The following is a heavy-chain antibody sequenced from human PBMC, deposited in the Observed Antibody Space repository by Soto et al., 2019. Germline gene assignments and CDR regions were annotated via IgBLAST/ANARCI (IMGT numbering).Heavy chain of an antibody. CDR1: GDSVSTNSAT. D-gene: IGHD2-8*01. V-gene: IGHV6-1*01. Sequence: QVQLQQSGPGLVKPSQTLSLTCAISGDSVSTNSATWDWIRQSPSSGLEWLGRTYYRSKWYNDYAVSVKGRITINPDTSNSQFSLQLNSVTPDDTAVYYCARLIGNSWLDSWGQGTLVTVSS. CDR3: ARLIGNSWLDS. CDR2: TYYRSKWYN. J-gene: IGHJ5*01.